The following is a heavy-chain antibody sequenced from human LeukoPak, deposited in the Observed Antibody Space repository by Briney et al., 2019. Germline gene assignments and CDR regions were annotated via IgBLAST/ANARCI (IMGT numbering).Heavy chain of an antibody. CDR3: ARVRSSSSLSPWYFDL. D-gene: IGHD6-13*01. CDR2: IYYSGST. CDR1: GGSISSGGYY. Sequence: SETLSLTCTVSGGSISSGGYYWSWIRQHPGKGLEWIGYIYYSGSTNYNPSLTSRVTISVDTSKNQFSLKLSSVTAADTAVYYCARVRSSSSLSPWYFDLWGRGTLVTVSS. V-gene: IGHV4-61*08. J-gene: IGHJ2*01.